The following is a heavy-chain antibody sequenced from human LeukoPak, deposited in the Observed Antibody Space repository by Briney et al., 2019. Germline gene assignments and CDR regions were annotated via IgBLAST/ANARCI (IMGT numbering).Heavy chain of an antibody. V-gene: IGHV3-23*01. J-gene: IGHJ4*02. CDR1: GFTFSSYA. CDR3: AKSGIPYYYDSSGYVYYFDY. CDR2: ISGSGGST. Sequence: GGSLRLSCAASGFTFSSYAMSWVRQAPGKGLEWVSAISGSGGSTYYADSVKGRFTISRDNSKNTLYLQMNSLRAEDTAVYYCAKSGIPYYYDSSGYVYYFDYWGQGTLVTVSS. D-gene: IGHD3-22*01.